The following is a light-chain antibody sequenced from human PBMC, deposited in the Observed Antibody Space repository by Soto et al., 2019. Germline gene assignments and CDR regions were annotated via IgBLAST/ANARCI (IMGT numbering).Light chain of an antibody. CDR1: QSITAS. CDR3: QQYDYSRT. Sequence: DIQMTQSPSTLSASVGDSVTITCRASQSITASLAWYLQKPGEAPKLLIYDVSNLESGVPSRFSGSGSGTEFSLTIRSMQPDDFATYYCQQYDYSRTFDQGTKVEIK. CDR2: DVS. V-gene: IGKV1-5*01. J-gene: IGKJ1*01.